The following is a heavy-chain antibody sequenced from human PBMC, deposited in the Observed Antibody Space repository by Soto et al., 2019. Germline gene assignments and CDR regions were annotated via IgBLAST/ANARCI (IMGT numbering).Heavy chain of an antibody. CDR2: ISGSGDKT. Sequence: RKLSCAATGFTLSTYAMNWVRQAPGKGVGWVSGISGSGDKTYYSDSVKGRFTIYREHSKNTLYLQMNSLRADETALYYCVKENDPSDLGRETMVIVSA. D-gene: IGHD3-16*01. CDR3: VKENDPSD. CDR1: GFTLSTYA. V-gene: IGHV3-23*01. J-gene: IGHJ4*02.